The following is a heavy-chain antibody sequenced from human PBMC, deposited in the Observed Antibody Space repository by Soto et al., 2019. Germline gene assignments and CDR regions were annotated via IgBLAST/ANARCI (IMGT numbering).Heavy chain of an antibody. D-gene: IGHD5-18*01. Sequence: HPGGSLRLSCAASGFTFSSYGMHWVRQAPGKGLEWVAVISYDGSNKYYADSVKGRFTISRDNSKNTLYLQMNSLRAEDTAVYYCANGGGGYSYGPFYYGMDVWGQGTTVTVSS. CDR2: ISYDGSNK. CDR3: ANGGGGYSYGPFYYGMDV. V-gene: IGHV3-30*18. CDR1: GFTFSSYG. J-gene: IGHJ6*02.